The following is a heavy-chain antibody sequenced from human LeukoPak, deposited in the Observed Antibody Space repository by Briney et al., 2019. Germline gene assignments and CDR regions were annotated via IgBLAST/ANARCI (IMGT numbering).Heavy chain of an antibody. J-gene: IGHJ6*04. Sequence: GGSLRLSCAASGFTFSNYGMHWVRQAPGKGLEWVAIISYDASGKYYADSVKGRVTISRDNSKNTVYMQMNSLRAENTAVYYCAKEVLGSGDYPCCYGMDVWGKGTTVNVSP. CDR3: AKEVLGSGDYPCCYGMDV. CDR1: GFTFSNYG. CDR2: ISYDASGK. D-gene: IGHD3-10*01. V-gene: IGHV3-30*18.